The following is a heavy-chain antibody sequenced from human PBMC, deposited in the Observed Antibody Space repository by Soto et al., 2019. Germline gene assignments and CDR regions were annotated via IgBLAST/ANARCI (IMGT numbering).Heavy chain of an antibody. CDR2: FDPEDGET. CDR1: GYTLTELF. V-gene: IGHV1-24*01. CDR3: ATDRPAGDICFGELSPLDAFVI. J-gene: IGHJ3*02. D-gene: IGHD3-10*01. Sequence: GASVKVSCKVSGYTLTELFMHWVRQAPGKGLEWMGGFDPEDGETIYAQKFQGRVTMTEDTSTDTAYMELSSLRSEDTAVYYCATDRPAGDICFGELSPLDAFVIWGQGTMVTVSS.